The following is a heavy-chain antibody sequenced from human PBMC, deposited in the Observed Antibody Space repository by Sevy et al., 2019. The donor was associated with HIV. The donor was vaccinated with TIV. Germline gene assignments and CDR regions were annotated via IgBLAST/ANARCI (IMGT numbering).Heavy chain of an antibody. CDR1: GGSITSLY. CDR2: IYYNGHI. J-gene: IGHJ4*02. CDR3: AGENAWGRGYS. D-gene: IGHD1-26*01. Sequence: SETLSLTCTVSGGSITSLYWNWIRQPPGKGLEWIANIYYNGHINYNPSLMSRVTLSLNTSKNQFSLRLITVTAADTAMYYCAGENAWGRGYSWGQGTLVTVSS. V-gene: IGHV4-59*11.